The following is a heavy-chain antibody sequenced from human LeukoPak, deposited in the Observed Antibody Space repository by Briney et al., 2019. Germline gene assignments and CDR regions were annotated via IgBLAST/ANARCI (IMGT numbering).Heavy chain of an antibody. CDR1: GYIFTNYG. CDR3: ARDNCSGGSCGGTLIDY. J-gene: IGHJ4*02. D-gene: IGHD2-15*01. Sequence: ASVKVSCKASGYIFTNYGVSWVRQAPGQGLEWMGWISAYNGNTNYAQKLQGRVTMTTDTSTSTAYMELRSLRSDDTAVYYCARDNCSGGSCGGTLIDYWGQGTLVTVSS. V-gene: IGHV1-18*01. CDR2: ISAYNGNT.